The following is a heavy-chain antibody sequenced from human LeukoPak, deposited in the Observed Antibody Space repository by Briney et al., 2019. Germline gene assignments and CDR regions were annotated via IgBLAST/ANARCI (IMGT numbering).Heavy chain of an antibody. CDR1: GGSTSNYF. CDR3: ARDPEGHGKYFDY. Sequence: SETLSLTCTVSGGSTSNYFCTWIRQSAGKGLEWIGRIHTSGNTNYNPSLKSRVSMSVDTFNNQFSLKLSSVIAADTAVYYCARDPEGHGKYFDYWGQGALVTASS. CDR2: IHTSGNT. V-gene: IGHV4-4*07. J-gene: IGHJ4*02. D-gene: IGHD1-14*01.